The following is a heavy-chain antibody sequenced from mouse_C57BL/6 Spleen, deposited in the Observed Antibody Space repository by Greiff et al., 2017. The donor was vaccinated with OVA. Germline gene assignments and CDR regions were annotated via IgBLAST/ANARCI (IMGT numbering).Heavy chain of an antibody. D-gene: IGHD1-1*01. V-gene: IGHV1-39*01. CDR3: ARDYYVGYYAMDY. CDR2: INPNYGTT. CDR1: GYSFTDYN. J-gene: IGHJ4*01. Sequence: VQLQPSGPELVKPGASVKISCKASGYSFTDYNLNWVKPSNGTSLEWIGVINPNYGTTSYNQKFKGKATLTVDQSSSTAYMQLNSLTSEDSAVYYCARDYYVGYYAMDYWGQGTSVTVSS.